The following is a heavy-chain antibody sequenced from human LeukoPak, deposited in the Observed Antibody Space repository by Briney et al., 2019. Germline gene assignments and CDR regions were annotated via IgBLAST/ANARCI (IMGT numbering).Heavy chain of an antibody. D-gene: IGHD2-21*01. Sequence: GASVKVSCKASGYTFTSYGISWVRQAPGQGLEWVGGVNPNTGASNFAQKFQGRVTLTSDTPSSTAYMELNRLTSDDTATYYCARYLPICGPTACGFDYWGQGTLVTVSS. CDR1: GYTFTSYG. CDR3: ARYLPICGPTACGFDY. V-gene: IGHV1-2*02. CDR2: VNPNTGAS. J-gene: IGHJ4*02.